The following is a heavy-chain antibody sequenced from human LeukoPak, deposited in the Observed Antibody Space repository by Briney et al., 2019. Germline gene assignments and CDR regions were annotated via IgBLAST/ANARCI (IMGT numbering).Heavy chain of an antibody. Sequence: GESLKISCKGSGYSFTSYWIGWVRQMPGKGPEWMGIIYPGVSDTTYSPSFQGQVTISADKSISTAYLQWISLKASDTAMYYCATGLWWDLYYWGQGTQVTVSS. V-gene: IGHV5-51*01. CDR3: ATGLWWDLYY. J-gene: IGHJ4*02. D-gene: IGHD1-26*01. CDR2: IYPGVSDT. CDR1: GYSFTSYW.